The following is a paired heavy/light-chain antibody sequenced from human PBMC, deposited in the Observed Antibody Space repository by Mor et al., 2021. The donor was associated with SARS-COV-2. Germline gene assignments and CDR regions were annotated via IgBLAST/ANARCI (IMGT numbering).Light chain of an antibody. CDR2: GAS. CDR3: QQYGTLPRT. CDR1: QTVSNAY. J-gene: IGKJ1*01. Sequence: EIVLTQSPGTLSLSPGERATLSCRASQTVSNAYLAWYQQRPGQAPRLLIYGASSRATGIPDRFRGSGAATDFTLIIDRVEPEDFAVYYCQQYGTLPRTFGQGTKVEIK. V-gene: IGKV3-20*01.
Heavy chain of an antibody. J-gene: IGHJ5*02. CDR3: ATDYSGYSSGWFNPT. CDR1: GFRFSEFY. Sequence: QLVESGGGLVKPGGSLRLSCAASGFRFSEFYMSWIRQAPGKGLEWVSFISSSGSYVEYADSMTMGRFTISRDNTKGVLFLELSNLRAEDTAVYYCATDYSGYSSGWFNPTWGRGTLVTV. CDR2: ISSSGSYV. D-gene: IGHD3-22*01. V-gene: IGHV3-11*05.